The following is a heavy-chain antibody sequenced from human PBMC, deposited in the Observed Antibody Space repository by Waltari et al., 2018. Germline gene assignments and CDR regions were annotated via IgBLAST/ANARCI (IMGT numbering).Heavy chain of an antibody. J-gene: IGHJ4*02. CDR2: INTGTGNR. V-gene: IGHV1-3*04. CDR3: AKGGWLQPFDS. Sequence: QVQLVQSGPEVKKPGASVKVSCKASGYPFASYAMHWVRQAPGQRTEWMGWINTGTGNREYSQKFQGRVTITRDTAASTAYLELSSLTSADTAVYYCAKGGWLQPFDSWGQGTRVTVSS. D-gene: IGHD6-19*01. CDR1: GYPFASYA.